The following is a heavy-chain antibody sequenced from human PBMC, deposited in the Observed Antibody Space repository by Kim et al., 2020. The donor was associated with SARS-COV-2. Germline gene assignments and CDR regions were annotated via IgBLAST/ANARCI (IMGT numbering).Heavy chain of an antibody. CDR2: ISGGGDST. Sequence: GGSLRLSCAASGFTFTYAMAWVRQAPGKGLEWVSSISGGGDSTYYADSVKGRFGISRDNSKNTLFLEMNSLGAEDTAVYYCAKSKVGATRIFDYWGQGTL. V-gene: IGHV3-23*01. D-gene: IGHD1-26*01. J-gene: IGHJ4*02. CDR1: GFTFTYA. CDR3: AKSKVGATRIFDY.